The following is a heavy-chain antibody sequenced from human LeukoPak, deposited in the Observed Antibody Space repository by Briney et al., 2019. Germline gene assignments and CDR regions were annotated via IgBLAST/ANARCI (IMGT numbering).Heavy chain of an antibody. Sequence: SETLSLTCTVSGGSISSSSYYWGWIRQPPGKGLEWIGEINHSGSTNYNPSLKSRVTISVDTSKNQFSLKLSSVTAADTAVYYCARLNYYGSGRRDYWGQGTLVTVSS. CDR3: ARLNYYGSGRRDY. V-gene: IGHV4-39*07. D-gene: IGHD3-10*01. J-gene: IGHJ4*02. CDR2: INHSGST. CDR1: GGSISSSSYY.